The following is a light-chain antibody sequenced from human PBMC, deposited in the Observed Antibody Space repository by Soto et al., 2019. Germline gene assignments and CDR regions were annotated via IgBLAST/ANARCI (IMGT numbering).Light chain of an antibody. CDR2: SAS. J-gene: IGKJ3*01. CDR1: QSVGSN. V-gene: IGKV3-15*01. Sequence: EIVMTQSPATLSVSPGGRATLSCRASQSVGSNLAWYQQKPGKAPRLLFYSASTRATDVPARFSGSGSGTEFTLTISGLQSEDFAVYYCQHYSAWPPGVTFGPGTKVDVK. CDR3: QHYSAWPPGVT.